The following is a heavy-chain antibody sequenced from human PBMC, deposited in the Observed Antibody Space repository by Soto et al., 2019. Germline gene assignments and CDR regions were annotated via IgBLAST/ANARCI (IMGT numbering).Heavy chain of an antibody. CDR3: ARRGIVFRSWFDP. CDR1: GGSISSYY. CDR2: IYYSGGP. Sequence: NPSETLSLTCTVSGGSISSYYWSWIRQPPGKGLEWIGYIYYSGGPNYNPSLKSRATISVDTSKHQFSLKLSSVTAEDTAVYYCARRGIVFRSWFDPWGQGTLVTVSS. V-gene: IGHV4-59*01. D-gene: IGHD3-3*01. J-gene: IGHJ5*02.